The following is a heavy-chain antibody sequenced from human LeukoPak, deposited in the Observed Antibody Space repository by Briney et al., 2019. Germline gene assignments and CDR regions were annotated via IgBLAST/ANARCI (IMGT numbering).Heavy chain of an antibody. CDR3: ARARRGSSWTFDY. CDR2: IYYSGST. CDR1: GGSISSYY. J-gene: IGHJ4*02. V-gene: IGHV4-59*08. Sequence: KPSETLSLTCTVSGGSISSYYWSWIRQPPGKGLEWIGYIYYSGSTSYNPSLKSRVTISVDTSKNQFSLKLSSVTAADTAVYYCARARRGSSWTFDYWGQGTLVTVSS. D-gene: IGHD6-13*01.